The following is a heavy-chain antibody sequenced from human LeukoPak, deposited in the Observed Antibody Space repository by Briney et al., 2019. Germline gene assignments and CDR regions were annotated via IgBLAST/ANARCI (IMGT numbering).Heavy chain of an antibody. CDR1: GFTFSSYA. CDR3: VREGRVSGYDFDY. D-gene: IGHD5-12*01. V-gene: IGHV3-74*01. Sequence: GGSLRLSCAASGFTFSSYAMSWVRQAPGKGLVWVSRINSDGSSTTYADSVKGRLTISRDNAKNTLYLQMNSLRAEDTAVYYCVREGRVSGYDFDYWGQGTLVTVSS. J-gene: IGHJ4*02. CDR2: INSDGSST.